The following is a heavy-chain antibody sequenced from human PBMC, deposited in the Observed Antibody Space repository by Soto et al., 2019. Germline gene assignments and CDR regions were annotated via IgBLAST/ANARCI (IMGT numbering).Heavy chain of an antibody. CDR3: ARGLHSLFDY. J-gene: IGHJ4*02. V-gene: IGHV3-33*01. D-gene: IGHD2-15*01. Sequence: PGGPLRLACAASGFTFSNYGMHWVRQAPGKGLEWVAVIWYDGNNKYYADSVKGRFTISRDNSNNTLYVQMTNLRAEDGAVYYCARGLHSLFDYWGQGTLVTVSS. CDR1: GFTFSNYG. CDR2: IWYDGNNK.